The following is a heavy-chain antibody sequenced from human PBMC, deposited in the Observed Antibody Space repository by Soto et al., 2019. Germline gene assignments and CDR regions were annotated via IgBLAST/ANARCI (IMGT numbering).Heavy chain of an antibody. CDR2: IIPILGIA. Sequence: SVKVSCKASGGTFSSYTISWVRQAPGQGLEWMGRIIPILGIANYAQKFQGRVTITADKSTSTAYMELSSLRSEDTAVYYCARESSITGTRIDYWGQGTLGTVSS. J-gene: IGHJ4*02. V-gene: IGHV1-69*04. CDR3: ARESSITGTRIDY. CDR1: GGTFSSYT. D-gene: IGHD1-20*01.